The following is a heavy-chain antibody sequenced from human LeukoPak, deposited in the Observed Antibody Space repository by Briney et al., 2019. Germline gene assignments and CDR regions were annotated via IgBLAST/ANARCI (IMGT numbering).Heavy chain of an antibody. Sequence: GGSLRLSCAASGFTFSSYGMHWVRQAPGKGLEWVAVISYDGSNKYYADSVKGRFTISRDNSKNTLYLQMNSLRAEDTAVYYCARDGPVPPHYYCYGMDVWGQGTTVTVSS. CDR2: ISYDGSNK. D-gene: IGHD2-2*01. CDR1: GFTFSSYG. CDR3: ARDGPVPPHYYCYGMDV. J-gene: IGHJ6*02. V-gene: IGHV3-30*03.